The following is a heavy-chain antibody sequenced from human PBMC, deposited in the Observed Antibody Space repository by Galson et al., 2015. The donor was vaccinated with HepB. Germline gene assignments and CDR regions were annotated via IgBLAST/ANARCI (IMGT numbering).Heavy chain of an antibody. D-gene: IGHD4-17*01. J-gene: IGHJ4*02. CDR3: ARVSPGAMPTNYGDYQSVDY. V-gene: IGHV4-61*01. CDR1: GGSVSSGSYY. Sequence: LSLTCTVSGGSVSSGSYYWSWIRQPPGRGLEWIGHIYYRRSSNYNASLKSRLTISADASKNQFSLKLTSVTAADTAVYYCARVSPGAMPTNYGDYQSVDYWGQGTLVTVSS. CDR2: IYYRRSS.